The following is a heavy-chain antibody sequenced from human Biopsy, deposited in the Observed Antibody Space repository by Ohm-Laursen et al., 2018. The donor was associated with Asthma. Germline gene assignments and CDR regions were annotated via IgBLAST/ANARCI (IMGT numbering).Heavy chain of an antibody. V-gene: IGHV3-30*04. D-gene: IGHD2-21*02. CDR3: ARGGLHYYEYYGMDV. CDR2: ISYDGRNT. J-gene: IGHJ6*02. Sequence: SLRLSYAAYGFTFDNYTMHWVRQAPGKGLEWVTIISYDGRNTYYADSVEGRFTISRDNSKNTLFLQMSSLKPEDTAVYYCARGGLHYYEYYGMDVWGQGTTVTVSS. CDR1: GFTFDNYT.